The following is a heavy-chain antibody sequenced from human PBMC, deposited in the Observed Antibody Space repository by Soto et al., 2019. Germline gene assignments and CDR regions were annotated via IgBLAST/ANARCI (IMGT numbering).Heavy chain of an antibody. Sequence: PGGSLRLSCAASGFTFSNYAMHWVRQAPGKGLEWVSAIRGSGVSAYYADSVKGRFTISRDNSKNTLYLQMNSLRAEDTAVYYCAKDFDSSGFRRVSRNWFDPWGQGTLVTVSS. CDR2: IRGSGVSA. CDR3: AKDFDSSGFRRVSRNWFDP. D-gene: IGHD6-19*01. J-gene: IGHJ5*02. CDR1: GFTFSNYA. V-gene: IGHV3-23*01.